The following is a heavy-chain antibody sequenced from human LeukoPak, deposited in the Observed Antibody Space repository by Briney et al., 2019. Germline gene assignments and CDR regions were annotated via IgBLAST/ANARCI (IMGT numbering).Heavy chain of an antibody. Sequence: GASVKVSCKASGYTFTSNHMHWVRQAPGQGLEWMGWINPNSGGTNYAQKFQGRVTMTRDTSISTAYMELSRLRSDDTAVYYCARAEYCSSTSCWDFDYWGQGTLVTVSS. CDR2: INPNSGGT. CDR1: GYTFTSNH. J-gene: IGHJ4*02. CDR3: ARAEYCSSTSCWDFDY. D-gene: IGHD2-2*01. V-gene: IGHV1-2*02.